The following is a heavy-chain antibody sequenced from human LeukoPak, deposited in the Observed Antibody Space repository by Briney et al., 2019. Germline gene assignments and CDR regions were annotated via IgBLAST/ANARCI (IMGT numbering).Heavy chain of an antibody. CDR2: INPHSGGI. Sequence: ASVKVSCKASGYTLTAYYVHWVRQAPGQGHEWMGWINPHSGGISYEERFQGRVTMTRDTSISTAYMELSSLRSDDTAVYYCARGRGGYTYFDCWGQGTLVTVSS. CDR1: GYTLTAYY. V-gene: IGHV1-2*02. CDR3: ARGRGGYTYFDC. J-gene: IGHJ4*02. D-gene: IGHD5-24*01.